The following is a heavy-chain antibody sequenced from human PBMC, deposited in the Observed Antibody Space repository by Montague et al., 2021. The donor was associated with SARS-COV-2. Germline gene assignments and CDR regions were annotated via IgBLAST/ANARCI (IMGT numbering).Heavy chain of an antibody. D-gene: IGHD2-2*02. CDR2: IYYSGST. CDR1: GGSISSSSYY. J-gene: IGHJ6*02. Sequence: SETLSLTCTASGGSISSSSYYWGWLRQAPGKGLEWIGSIYYSGSTYYNPSLKSRVTISVDTSKNQFSLKLSSVTAADTAVYYCARDPSRQPLLYPIGDYYYGMDVWGQGTTVTVSS. V-gene: IGHV4-39*07. CDR3: ARDPSRQPLLYPIGDYYYGMDV.